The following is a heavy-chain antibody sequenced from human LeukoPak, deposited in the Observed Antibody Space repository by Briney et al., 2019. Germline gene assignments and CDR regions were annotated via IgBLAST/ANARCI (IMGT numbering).Heavy chain of an antibody. D-gene: IGHD6-6*01. CDR1: GGSISSYY. CDR2: IYTSGST. Sequence: SSETLSLTCTVSGGSISSYYWSWIRQPAGKGLEWIGRIYTSGSTNYNPSLKSRVTMSVDTSKNQFSLKLSSVTAADTAVYYCASLAARRLNDYYYMDVWGKGTTVTVSS. CDR3: ASLAARRLNDYYYMDV. J-gene: IGHJ6*03. V-gene: IGHV4-4*07.